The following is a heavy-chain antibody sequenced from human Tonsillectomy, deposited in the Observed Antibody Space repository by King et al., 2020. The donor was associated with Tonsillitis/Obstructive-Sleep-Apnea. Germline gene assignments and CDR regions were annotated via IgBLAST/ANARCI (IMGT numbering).Heavy chain of an antibody. J-gene: IGHJ4*02. D-gene: IGHD2-2*01. CDR1: GYTLTELS. Sequence: QLVQSGAEVKKPGVSVKGSCKVSGYTLTELSMHWVRQAPGKGLEWRGGFDPEDGETIYAQKVQGRVTLTEDTSTDTAYMELSSLRSEDTAVYYCATRLVVPAATLDYWGQGTLVTVSS. V-gene: IGHV1-24*01. CDR3: ATRLVVPAATLDY. CDR2: FDPEDGET.